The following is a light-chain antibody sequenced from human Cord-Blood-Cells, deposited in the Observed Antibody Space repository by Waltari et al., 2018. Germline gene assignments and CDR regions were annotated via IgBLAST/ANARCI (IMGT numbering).Light chain of an antibody. Sequence: SYVLTQPPSVSVAPGKTARITCGGNNIGSQRVHWYQQKPGQAPVLVIYYDSDRPSGIPERFSGSNSGNTATLTISRVEAGDEADYYCQVWDSSSDRVFGTGTKVTVL. V-gene: IGLV3-21*04. CDR1: NIGSQR. CDR2: YDS. CDR3: QVWDSSSDRV. J-gene: IGLJ1*01.